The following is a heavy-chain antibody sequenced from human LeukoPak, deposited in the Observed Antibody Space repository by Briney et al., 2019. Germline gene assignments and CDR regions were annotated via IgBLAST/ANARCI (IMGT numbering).Heavy chain of an antibody. CDR1: GFTFSSYG. Sequence: GGSLRLSCAASGFTFSSYGMHWVRQAPGKGLEWVAVIWYDGGNKYYADSVKGRFTISRDNSKNTLYLQMSSLRAEDAAVYYCAKDPRGSYSRDYYYYMDVWGKGTTVTVSS. J-gene: IGHJ6*03. D-gene: IGHD1-26*01. CDR3: AKDPRGSYSRDYYYYMDV. CDR2: IWYDGGNK. V-gene: IGHV3-33*06.